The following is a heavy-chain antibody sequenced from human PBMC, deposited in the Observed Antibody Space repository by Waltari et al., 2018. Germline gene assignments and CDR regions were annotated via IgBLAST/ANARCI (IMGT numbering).Heavy chain of an antibody. Sequence: QVQLVQSGAEVKKPGSSVKVSCKASGGTFSSYAISSVRQAPGQGLGWMGGITPIVGPANYAQKFQGRVTITTDESTSTAYMRLSSLGSEDTAVYYCSSEDSSGYYSLDYWGQGTLVTVSS. CDR1: GGTFSSYA. CDR3: SSEDSSGYYSLDY. CDR2: ITPIVGPA. J-gene: IGHJ4*02. D-gene: IGHD3-22*01. V-gene: IGHV1-69*05.